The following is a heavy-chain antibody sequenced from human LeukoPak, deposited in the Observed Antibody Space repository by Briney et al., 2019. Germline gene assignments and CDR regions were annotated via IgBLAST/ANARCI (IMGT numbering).Heavy chain of an antibody. Sequence: GGSLRLSCAASGFTFSSYDMSWVRQAPGEGLEWVSGISGSGGTTYYADSVKGRFTISRDNSKNTMYLSMNSLRAEDTAVYYCAKRYSGSYVDYWGQGTLVTVSS. CDR2: ISGSGGTT. J-gene: IGHJ4*02. V-gene: IGHV3-23*01. D-gene: IGHD1-26*01. CDR3: AKRYSGSYVDY. CDR1: GFTFSSYD.